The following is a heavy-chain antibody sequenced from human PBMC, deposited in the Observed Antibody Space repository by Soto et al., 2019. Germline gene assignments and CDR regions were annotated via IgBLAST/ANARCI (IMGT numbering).Heavy chain of an antibody. CDR1: GGTFNGYY. J-gene: IGHJ3*02. CDR3: ARFWYIEGSGSAFYI. D-gene: IGHD6-13*01. V-gene: IGHV4-34*01. Sequence: QVQLQQWGAGLLKPSETLSLTCAVYGGTFNGYYWSWIRQPPGKGLEWIGEINHSGSTNSIPSLKSPLTISVATSNIQCSLNLSSMTAADTAVYYCARFWYIEGSGSAFYIWGQGTTVTVSS. CDR2: INHSGST.